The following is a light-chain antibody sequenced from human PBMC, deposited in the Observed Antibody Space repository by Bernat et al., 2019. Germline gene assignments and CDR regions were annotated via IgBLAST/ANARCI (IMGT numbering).Light chain of an antibody. Sequence: QSALTQPASVSGSPGQSITISCTGTSSDVGSYNLVSCYQQHPGKAPKLMIYEVSKRPSGVSNRFSGSKSGNTASLTISGLQAEDEADYYCCSYASSSNWVFGRGTKLTVL. V-gene: IGLV2-23*02. J-gene: IGLJ3*02. CDR1: SSDVGSYNL. CDR3: CSYASSSNWV. CDR2: EVS.